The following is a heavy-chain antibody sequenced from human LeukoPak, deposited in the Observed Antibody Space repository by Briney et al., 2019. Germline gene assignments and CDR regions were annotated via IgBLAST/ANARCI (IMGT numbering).Heavy chain of an antibody. J-gene: IGHJ3*02. D-gene: IGHD3-3*01. CDR1: GYTLTQLS. CDR2: FDVEDGEI. Sequence: GASVKVSCKVSGYTLTQLSVHWVRQAPGKGLEWMGGFDVEDGEIIYAQKFQGRDTMTEDTSTDTAYMELSSLRSEDTAVYYCATNRQIMILGVVIMPAFDIWGQGTMVTVSS. CDR3: ATNRQIMILGVVIMPAFDI. V-gene: IGHV1-24*01.